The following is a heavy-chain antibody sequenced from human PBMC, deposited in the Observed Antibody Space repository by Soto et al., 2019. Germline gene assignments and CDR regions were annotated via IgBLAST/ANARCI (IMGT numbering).Heavy chain of an antibody. Sequence: ASVKVSCKASGGTFSSYTISWVRQAPGQGLEWMGIIDPSGGRTTYAQQFQGRVTLTSDTSTSTVYMELSSLRSEDTAVYYCARADYTTAYNLDYWGQGTLVTVSS. CDR3: ARADYTTAYNLDY. V-gene: IGHV1-46*01. CDR2: IDPSGGRT. D-gene: IGHD3-3*01. CDR1: GGTFSSYT. J-gene: IGHJ4*02.